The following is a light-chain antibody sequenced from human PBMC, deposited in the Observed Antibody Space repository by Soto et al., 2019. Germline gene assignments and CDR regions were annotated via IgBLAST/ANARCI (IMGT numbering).Light chain of an antibody. CDR1: SSDVGGYNY. Sequence: QSALTQPPSASGSPGQSVTISCTGTSSDVGGYNYVSWYQHHPGKAPKLMIFEVSQRPSGVPDRFSGSKSGNTASLTVSGLQAEDEGDYYWSSYGGSNNFVILGGGTKVTVL. CDR2: EVS. V-gene: IGLV2-8*01. J-gene: IGLJ2*01. CDR3: SSYGGSNNFVI.